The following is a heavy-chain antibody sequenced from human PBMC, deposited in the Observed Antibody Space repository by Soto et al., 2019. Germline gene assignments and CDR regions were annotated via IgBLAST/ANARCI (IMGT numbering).Heavy chain of an antibody. CDR3: ARDAMIVDSTKIDY. V-gene: IGHV3-7*01. J-gene: IGHJ4*02. CDR2: IKQDGSEK. D-gene: IGHD3-22*01. CDR1: GFTFSSYW. Sequence: LRLSCAASGFTFSSYWMSWVRQAPGKGLEWVANIKQDGSEKYYVDSVKGRFTISRDNAKNSLYLQMNSLRAEDTAVYYCARDAMIVDSTKIDYWGQGTLVTVSS.